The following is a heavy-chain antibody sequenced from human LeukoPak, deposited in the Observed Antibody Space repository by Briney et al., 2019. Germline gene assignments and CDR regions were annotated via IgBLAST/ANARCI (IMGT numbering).Heavy chain of an antibody. Sequence: KPSETLSLTCAVYGGSFSGYYWSWIRQPPGKGLEWIGEINHSGSTNYNPSLKSRVTISVDTSKNQFSLKLSSVTAADTAVYYCARGLPLQWPKINYYYYYGMDVWGQGTTVTVSS. D-gene: IGHD6-19*01. CDR1: GGSFSGYY. J-gene: IGHJ6*02. CDR2: INHSGST. V-gene: IGHV4-34*01. CDR3: ARGLPLQWPKINYYYYYGMDV.